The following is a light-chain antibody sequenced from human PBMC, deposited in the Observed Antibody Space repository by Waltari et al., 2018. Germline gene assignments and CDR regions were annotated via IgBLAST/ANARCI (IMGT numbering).Light chain of an antibody. V-gene: IGLV1-36*01. CDR1: SSNIGNND. CDR3: ASWDDSLNGPV. Sequence: QSVLTQPPSVSEAPRQRVTISCSGSSSNIGNNDVNWYQQLPGKAPTLLIYYDDRLPSGVSDRFSGSRSVTSASLAISGLQSEDEADYYCASWDDSLNGPVFGGGTKLTVL. J-gene: IGLJ3*02. CDR2: YDD.